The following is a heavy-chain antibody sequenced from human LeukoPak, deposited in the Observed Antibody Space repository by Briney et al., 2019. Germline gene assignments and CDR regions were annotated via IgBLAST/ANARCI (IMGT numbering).Heavy chain of an antibody. V-gene: IGHV4-61*02. D-gene: IGHD6-6*01. CDR1: GGSISSGSYY. J-gene: IGHJ5*02. Sequence: PSETLSLTCTVSGGSISSGSYYWSWIRQSAGKGLEWIGRIYTSGSTNYNPSLKSRVTISVDTSKNQFSLKLSSVTAADTAVYYCAREVGSSSSGDWFDPWGQGTLVTVSS. CDR2: IYTSGST. CDR3: AREVGSSSSGDWFDP.